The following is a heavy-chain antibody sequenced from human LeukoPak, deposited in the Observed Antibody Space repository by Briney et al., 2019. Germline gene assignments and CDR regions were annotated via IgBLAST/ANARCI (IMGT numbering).Heavy chain of an antibody. CDR2: IYTSGST. Sequence: PSETLSLTCTVSGGSISSYYWSWLRQPAGKGLEWIGRIYTSGSTNYNPSLTSRVTMSVDTSKNQFSLKLSSVTAADTAVYYCARAPRPSFGAVSYSSGWYFDYWGQGTLVTVSS. V-gene: IGHV4-4*07. CDR3: ARAPRPSFGAVSYSSGWYFDY. J-gene: IGHJ4*02. D-gene: IGHD6-19*01. CDR1: GGSISSYY.